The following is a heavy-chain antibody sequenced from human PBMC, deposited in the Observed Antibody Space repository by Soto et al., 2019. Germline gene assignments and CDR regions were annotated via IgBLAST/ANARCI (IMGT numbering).Heavy chain of an antibody. J-gene: IGHJ4*02. CDR2: ISAYNGNT. CDR1: GYTFSSYG. V-gene: IGHV1-18*01. Sequence: GASVNVSCKDSGYTFSSYGISWVRQAPGQGLEWMGWISAYNGNTNYAQKLQGRVTMTTDTSTSTAYMELRSLRSDDTAVYYCVRVGGLNSSGWYGDYWGQGTLVTVS. CDR3: VRVGGLNSSGWYGDY. D-gene: IGHD6-19*01.